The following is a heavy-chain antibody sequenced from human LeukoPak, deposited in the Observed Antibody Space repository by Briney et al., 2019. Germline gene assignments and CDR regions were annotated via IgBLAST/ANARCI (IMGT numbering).Heavy chain of an antibody. CDR1: GFTFSSYA. Sequence: GGSLRLSCAASGFTFSSYAMSWVRQAPGKGLEWVGRIKSKTDGGTTDYAAPVKGRFTISRDDSKNTLYLQMNSLKTEDTAVYYCTTVRCSSTSCYYEIWGQGTLVTVSS. CDR3: TTVRCSSTSCYYEI. D-gene: IGHD2-2*01. V-gene: IGHV3-15*01. CDR2: IKSKTDGGTT. J-gene: IGHJ4*02.